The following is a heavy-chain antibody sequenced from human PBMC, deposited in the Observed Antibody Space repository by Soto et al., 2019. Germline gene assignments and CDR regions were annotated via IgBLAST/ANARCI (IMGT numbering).Heavy chain of an antibody. D-gene: IGHD3-3*01. CDR3: ARDYRSDFWSGLSYGMDV. Sequence: PSETLSLTCTVSGGSVSSGSYYWSWIRQPPGKGLEWIGYIYYSGSTNYNPSLKSRVTISVDTSKNQFSLKLSSVTAADTAVYYCARDYRSDFWSGLSYGMDVWGQGTTVTV. V-gene: IGHV4-61*01. CDR2: IYYSGST. J-gene: IGHJ6*02. CDR1: GGSVSSGSYY.